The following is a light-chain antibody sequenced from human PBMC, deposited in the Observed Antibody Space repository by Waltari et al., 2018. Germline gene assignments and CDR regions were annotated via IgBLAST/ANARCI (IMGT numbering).Light chain of an antibody. V-gene: IGLV1-47*01. J-gene: IGLJ1*01. CDR3: ASWDESHYV. CDR1: HSNLGSNY. Sequence: QSVLTQPPSASETPGQRVTISCSGSHSNLGSNYLYWYQQLPGSAPKLLLFRKNLQPTGFPDRFSASKYGTLASLVISGLRSEDEGVYYCASWDESHYVFGGGTTVTVL. CDR2: RKN.